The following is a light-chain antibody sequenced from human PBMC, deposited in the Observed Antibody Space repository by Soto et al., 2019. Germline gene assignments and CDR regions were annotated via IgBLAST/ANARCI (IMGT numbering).Light chain of an antibody. V-gene: IGKV1-39*01. CDR1: QSISSY. Sequence: DIQMTQSPSALSASVGDRVTITCRASQSISSYLNWYQQKPGKAPKVLIHGAPNLQSGVPSRFSGSGSGTDFTLTISSLQPEDFATYYCQQSYSAPITFGQGTRLDIK. J-gene: IGKJ5*01. CDR2: GAP. CDR3: QQSYSAPIT.